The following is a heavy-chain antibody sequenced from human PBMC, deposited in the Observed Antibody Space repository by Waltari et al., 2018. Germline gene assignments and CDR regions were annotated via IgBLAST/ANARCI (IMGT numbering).Heavy chain of an antibody. Sequence: QLQLQESGPRLVKPSETLSLTCTVAGVPVSSRLSTCIRQPPGKGLEWIGSSYSDGRSTYNSSLKSRVTISIDTSRNEFSLKLNSVTAADTALYDCARASTTPRVGTTIGYFDYWGQGILVTVSS. D-gene: IGHD1-26*01. CDR2: SYSDGRS. J-gene: IGHJ4*02. CDR1: GVPVSSRL. V-gene: IGHV4-59*02. CDR3: ARASTTPRVGTTIGYFDY.